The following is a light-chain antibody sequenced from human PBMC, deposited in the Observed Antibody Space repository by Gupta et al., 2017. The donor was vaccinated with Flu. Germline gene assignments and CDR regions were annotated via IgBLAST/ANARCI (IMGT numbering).Light chain of an antibody. CDR1: SSDVGGYNY. CDR2: EVS. J-gene: IGLJ1*01. V-gene: IGLV2-14*01. CDR3: GSYKSSSTHV. Sequence: SALTPPASVSGSPGQSITISCTGTSSDVGGYNYVSWYQQHPGKAPKLMIYEVSKRPSGVSNRFSGSKSGNTASLTISGLQAEDEADYYCGSYKSSSTHVFGTGTKVTVL.